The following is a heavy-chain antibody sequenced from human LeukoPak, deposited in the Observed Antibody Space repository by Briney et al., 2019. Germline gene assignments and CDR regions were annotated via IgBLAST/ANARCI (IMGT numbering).Heavy chain of an antibody. CDR2: IIPIFGTA. CDR3: ARASLRYDSSGYYIFFFDY. CDR1: GGTFSSYA. J-gene: IGHJ4*02. D-gene: IGHD3-22*01. V-gene: IGHV1-69*06. Sequence: SVKVSCKASGGTFSSYAISWVRQAPGQGLEWMGGIIPIFGTANYAQKFQGRVTITADKSTSTAYMELSSLRSEDTAVYYCARASLRYDSSGYYIFFFDYWGQGTLVTVSS.